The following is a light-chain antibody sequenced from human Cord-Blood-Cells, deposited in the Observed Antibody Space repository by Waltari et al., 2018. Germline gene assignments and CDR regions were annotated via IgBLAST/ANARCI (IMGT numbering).Light chain of an antibody. CDR2: GAA. J-gene: IGKJ4*02. CDR3: QQDYNLPLT. CDR1: QGISSY. V-gene: IGKV3D-7*01. Sequence: TQSPSFLSASVGDRVTITCRASQGISSYLTWYQQKPGQAPRLLIYGAATRSTSIPARFSGSGSGTDFTLTISSLQPEDFAVYYCQQDYNLPLTFGGGTKVEIK.